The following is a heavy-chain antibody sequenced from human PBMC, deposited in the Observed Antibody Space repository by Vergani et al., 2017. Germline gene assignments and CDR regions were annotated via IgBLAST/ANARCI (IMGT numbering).Heavy chain of an antibody. CDR3: ARARLYSNYPDYYDGMDV. Sequence: VQLLESGGGLVQPGGSLRLSCAASGFPFSHYYMSWIRQAPGKGLGWGSYISSSSSYKNYADSVKGRFTISRDNAKNSLYLQMNSLRAEDTAVYYCARARLYSNYPDYYDGMDVWGQGTMVTVSS. CDR1: GFPFSHYY. CDR2: ISSSSSYK. V-gene: IGHV3-11*03. J-gene: IGHJ6*02. D-gene: IGHD4-11*01.